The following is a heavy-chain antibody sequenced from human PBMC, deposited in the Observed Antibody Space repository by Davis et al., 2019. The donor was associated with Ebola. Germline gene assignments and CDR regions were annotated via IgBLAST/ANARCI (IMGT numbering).Heavy chain of an antibody. CDR3: ARDDYGSGSSVSVYYYGMDV. D-gene: IGHD3-10*01. J-gene: IGHJ6*04. V-gene: IGHV3-21*01. Sequence: GESLKISCAASGFTFSSYSMNWVRQAPGKGLEWVSSISSSSSYIYYADSVKGRFTISRDNAKNSLYLQMNSLRAEDTAVYYCARDDYGSGSSVSVYYYGMDVWGKGTTVTVSS. CDR2: ISSSSSYI. CDR1: GFTFSSYS.